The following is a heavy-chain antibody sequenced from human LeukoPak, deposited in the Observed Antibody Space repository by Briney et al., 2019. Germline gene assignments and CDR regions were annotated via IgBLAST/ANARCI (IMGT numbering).Heavy chain of an antibody. V-gene: IGHV1-8*02. J-gene: IGHJ4*02. D-gene: IGHD1-26*01. Sequence: ASVKVSCKASGGTFSSYAISWVRQAPGQGLEWMGWMNPKSGNTGSAQRFQGRVTMTRYTSISTAYMELSSLASEDTAVYYCARVWGAIDYWGQGTLVTVSS. CDR2: MNPKSGNT. CDR1: GGTFSSYA. CDR3: ARVWGAIDY.